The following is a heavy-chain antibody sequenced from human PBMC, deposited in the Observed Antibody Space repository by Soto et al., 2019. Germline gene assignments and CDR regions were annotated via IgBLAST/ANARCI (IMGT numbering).Heavy chain of an antibody. D-gene: IGHD6-19*01. Sequence: GASVKVSCKASGGTFSSYAISWVRQAPGQGLEWMGGIIPIFGTANYAQKFQGRVTITADESTSTAYMKLSSLRSEDTAVYYCARLDSSGWYYYYGMDVWGQGTTVTVSS. J-gene: IGHJ6*02. CDR1: GGTFSSYA. CDR2: IIPIFGTA. CDR3: ARLDSSGWYYYYGMDV. V-gene: IGHV1-69*13.